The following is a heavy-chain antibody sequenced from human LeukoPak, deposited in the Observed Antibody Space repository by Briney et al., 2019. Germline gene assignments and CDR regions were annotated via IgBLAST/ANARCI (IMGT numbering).Heavy chain of an antibody. Sequence: PSETLSLTCTVSGGSISSYYWSWIRQPAGKGLEWIGRSYTNGSTTYNPSLKSRVTMSVDTSKNQFSLKLSSVTAADTAVYYCARDIPHYYDSSGYYLLYYYYGMDVWGQGTTVTVSS. D-gene: IGHD3-22*01. CDR1: GGSISSYY. J-gene: IGHJ6*02. CDR2: SYTNGST. V-gene: IGHV4-4*07. CDR3: ARDIPHYYDSSGYYLLYYYYGMDV.